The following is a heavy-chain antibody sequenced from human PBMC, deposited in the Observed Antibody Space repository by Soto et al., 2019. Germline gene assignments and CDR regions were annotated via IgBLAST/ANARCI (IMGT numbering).Heavy chain of an antibody. Sequence: SETLSLTCTVSGGSISTYYWSWIRQPPGKGLEWIGHIYHSGSTYYNPSLKSRVTISVDTSKNQFSLKLSSVTAADTAVYYCARGVGSGTPYYYSYYGVDVWGQGTTVTVSS. D-gene: IGHD3-10*01. CDR3: ARGVGSGTPYYYSYYGVDV. CDR2: IYHSGST. J-gene: IGHJ6*02. CDR1: GGSISTYY. V-gene: IGHV4-59*01.